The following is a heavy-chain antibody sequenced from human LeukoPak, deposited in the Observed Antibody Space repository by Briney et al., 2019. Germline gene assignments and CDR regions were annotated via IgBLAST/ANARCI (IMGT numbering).Heavy chain of an antibody. CDR2: MNPNSGNT. J-gene: IGHJ5*02. D-gene: IGHD3-3*01. Sequence: ASVKVSCKASGYTFTSYDINWVRQATGQGLEWMGWMNPNSGNTGYAQKFQGRVTMTRNTSISTAYMELSSLRSEDTAVYYCARGQHYDFWSGYSHWFDPWGQGTLVTVSS. CDR3: ARGQHYDFWSGYSHWFDP. CDR1: GYTFTSYD. V-gene: IGHV1-8*01.